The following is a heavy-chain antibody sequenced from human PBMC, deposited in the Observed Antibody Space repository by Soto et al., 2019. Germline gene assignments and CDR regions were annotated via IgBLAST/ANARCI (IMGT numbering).Heavy chain of an antibody. CDR1: GGSFSGYY. V-gene: IGHV4-34*01. D-gene: IGHD2-2*01. CDR3: ARGSPLHRLLSRTLGSLRWFEP. CDR2: INHSGST. Sequence: SETLSLTCAVYGGSFSGYYWSWILQPPGKGLAWIGEINHSGSTNYNPSLKSRVTISVDTSKNQFSLKLSSVTAADTAVYYCARGSPLHRLLSRTLGSLRWFEPWGQGTLVTVSS. J-gene: IGHJ5*02.